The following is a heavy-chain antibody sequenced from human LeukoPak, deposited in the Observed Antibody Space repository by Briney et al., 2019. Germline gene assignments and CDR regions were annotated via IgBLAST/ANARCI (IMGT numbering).Heavy chain of an antibody. J-gene: IGHJ4*02. CDR1: GFTFSSHS. CDR3: ARGIGSGWPTFDY. Sequence: GGSLRLSCAASGFTFSSHSMNWVRQAPGKGLEWVSYISSSSSTIYYADSVKGRFTISRDNARNSLYLQMNSLKAEDTAVYYCARGIGSGWPTFDYWGQGTLVTVSS. V-gene: IGHV3-48*01. CDR2: ISSSSSTI. D-gene: IGHD6-19*01.